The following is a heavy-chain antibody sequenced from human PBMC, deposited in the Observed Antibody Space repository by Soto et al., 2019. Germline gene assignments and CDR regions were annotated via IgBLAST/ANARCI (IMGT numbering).Heavy chain of an antibody. J-gene: IGHJ4*02. Sequence: EVQLLESGGGLVQPGGSLRLSCAASGFTFSSYAMSWVRQAPGKGLEWVSAISGSGGSTYYADSVKGRFTISRDNSKNTLYLQMNSLRAEDTAVYYCAKDRGGYYDILTGPDYWGQGTLVTVSS. D-gene: IGHD3-9*01. CDR1: GFTFSSYA. CDR2: ISGSGGST. CDR3: AKDRGGYYDILTGPDY. V-gene: IGHV3-23*01.